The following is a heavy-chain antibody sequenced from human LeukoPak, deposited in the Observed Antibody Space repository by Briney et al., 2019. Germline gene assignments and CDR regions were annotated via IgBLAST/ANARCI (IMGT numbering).Heavy chain of an antibody. V-gene: IGHV4-38-2*02. CDR2: IYHSGPT. Sequence: SETLSLTCSVSSFSISSGHYWGWIRQPPGKDLEWIGSIYHSGPTYYNPSLKSRVTISVDTSKNHFSLTLTSVTAADTAVYYCARDVDRFDYWGQGTLVTVSS. J-gene: IGHJ4*02. CDR3: ARDVDRFDY. CDR1: SFSISSGHY. D-gene: IGHD2-21*01.